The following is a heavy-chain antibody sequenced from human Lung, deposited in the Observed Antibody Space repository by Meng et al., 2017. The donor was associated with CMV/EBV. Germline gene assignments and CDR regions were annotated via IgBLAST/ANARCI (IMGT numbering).Heavy chain of an antibody. CDR1: YGSVSSGSYY. J-gene: IGHJ6*02. D-gene: IGHD1-1*01. CDR3: ARAPGYRSLYGMDV. V-gene: IGHV4-61*01. CDR2: IYYSGST. Sequence: GSLRLXCTVSYGSVSSGSYYWSWIRQPPGKGLEWIGYIYYSGSTNYNPSLKSRVTISIDTSKNQFSLKLSSVTAADTAVYYCARAPGYRSLYGMDVWGQGTXVNVSS.